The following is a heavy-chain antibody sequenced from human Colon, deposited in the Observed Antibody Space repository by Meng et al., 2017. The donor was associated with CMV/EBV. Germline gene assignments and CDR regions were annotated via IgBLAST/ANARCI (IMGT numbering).Heavy chain of an antibody. D-gene: IGHD4-11*01. CDR3: ARDMGTVNSGFDV. J-gene: IGHJ4*02. Sequence: SETLSLTCNVSGDSLRSSLQYWGWVRQSPGKGLEWIASFQYSGGANYNPSLKSRVTISVDTSKNQLSLSLRSVTAADTAVYYCARDMGTVNSGFDVWGQGAQVTVSS. V-gene: IGHV4-39*07. CDR1: GDSLRSSLQY. CDR2: FQYSGGA.